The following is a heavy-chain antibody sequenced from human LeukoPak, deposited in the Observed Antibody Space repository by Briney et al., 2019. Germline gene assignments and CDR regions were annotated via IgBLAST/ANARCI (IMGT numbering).Heavy chain of an antibody. CDR1: GFTFSSYA. D-gene: IGHD3-9*01. CDR3: AKVDYDILTGTD. CDR2: ISGSGGST. V-gene: IGHV3-23*01. Sequence: GGSLRLSCAASGFTFSSYAMSWVRQAPGKGLEWVSAISGSGGSTYYADSVKGRFTISRDNSRNTLYLQMNSLRAEDTAVYYCAKVDYDILTGTDWGQGTLVTVSS. J-gene: IGHJ4*02.